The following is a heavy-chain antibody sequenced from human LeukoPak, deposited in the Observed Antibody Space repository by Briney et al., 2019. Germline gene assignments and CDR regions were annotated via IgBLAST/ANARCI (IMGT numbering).Heavy chain of an antibody. CDR3: VVYTGGYRSQF. D-gene: IGHD5-24*01. CDR1: GFTFTNYA. Sequence: GGSVRLSCAASGFTFTNYAMSWVRQAPGKGLEWVSAISDRGDRQYYADSVKGRFTISRDNSMNTLRLQMNSLSVEDTAVYYCVVYTGGYRSQFWGQGTLVTVSS. J-gene: IGHJ4*02. CDR2: ISDRGDRQ. V-gene: IGHV3-23*01.